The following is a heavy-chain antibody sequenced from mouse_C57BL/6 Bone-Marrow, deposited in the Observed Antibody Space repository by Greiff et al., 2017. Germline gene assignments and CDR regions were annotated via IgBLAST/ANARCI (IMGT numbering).Heavy chain of an antibody. CDR3: ARQEMITTVVDFDY. Sequence: EVKVVESGGGLVKPGGSLKLSCAASGFTFSSYTMSWVRQTPEKRLEWVATISGGGGNTYYPDSVKGRFTISRDNANNTLYLQMSRLRSEDAALYYCARQEMITTVVDFDYWGQGTTLTVSS. CDR2: ISGGGGNT. J-gene: IGHJ2*01. D-gene: IGHD1-1*01. CDR1: GFTFSSYT. V-gene: IGHV5-9*01.